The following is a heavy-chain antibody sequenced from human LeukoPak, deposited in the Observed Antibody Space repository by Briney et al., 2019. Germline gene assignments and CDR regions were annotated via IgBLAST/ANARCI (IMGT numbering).Heavy chain of an antibody. CDR3: VREPGGILTGPFDY. Sequence: GRSLSPSCAPSGFTFSSNGRHGVARAPGKGLGGGAVRWNEGSNKDYANSVKGRFTNSRDNSKNTLYLQMNSLRAEDTGVYYCVREPGGILTGPFDYWGQGTLVTVSS. J-gene: IGHJ4*02. CDR1: GFTFSSNG. CDR2: RWNEGSNK. V-gene: IGHV3-33*01. D-gene: IGHD3-9*01.